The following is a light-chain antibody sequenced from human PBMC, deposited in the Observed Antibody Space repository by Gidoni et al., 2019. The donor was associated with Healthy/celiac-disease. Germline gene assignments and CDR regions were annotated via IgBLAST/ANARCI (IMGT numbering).Light chain of an antibody. CDR1: QSVSSN. CDR2: GAS. J-gene: IGKJ4*01. CDR3: QQYNNWPLT. Sequence: EILITHSPATLSVSPGERATHSCIASQSVSSNIAWYQQKPHQATRLLIYGASTRATGIPARFSGRASGKELTITISSLQSEDFAVYYCQQYNNWPLTFGGGTKVEIK. V-gene: IGKV3-15*01.